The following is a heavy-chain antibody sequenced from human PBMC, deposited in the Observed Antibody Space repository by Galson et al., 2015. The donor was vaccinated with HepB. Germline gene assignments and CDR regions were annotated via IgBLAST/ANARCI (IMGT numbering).Heavy chain of an antibody. D-gene: IGHD6-19*01. CDR2: ISAYNGNT. CDR3: ARDMPGRNADEWLASYYFDY. CDR1: GFMFTSYG. J-gene: IGHJ4*02. V-gene: IGHV1-18*01. Sequence: SVKVSCKASGFMFTSYGINWVRQAPGQGLEWLGWISAYNGNTKYAQKFQGRVTMTTDKSTSTAYMQLRSLKSDDTAVYFCARDMPGRNADEWLASYYFDYWGQGTLVTVSS.